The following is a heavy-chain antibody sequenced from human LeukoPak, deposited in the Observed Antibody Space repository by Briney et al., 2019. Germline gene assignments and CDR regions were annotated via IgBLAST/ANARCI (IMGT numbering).Heavy chain of an antibody. Sequence: GGSLRLSCAASGFTFSSYGMHWVRQAPGKGLEWVAVIWYDGSNKYYADSVKGRITISRDNSKNTLYLQMNSLRAEDTAVYYCVVAATLRPYNWFDPWGQGTLVTVSS. J-gene: IGHJ5*02. CDR1: GFTFSSYG. CDR2: IWYDGSNK. CDR3: VVAATLRPYNWFDP. D-gene: IGHD6-19*01. V-gene: IGHV3-33*01.